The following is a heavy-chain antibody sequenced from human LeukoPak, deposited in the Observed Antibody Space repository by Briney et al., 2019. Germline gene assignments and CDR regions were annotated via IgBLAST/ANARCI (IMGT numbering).Heavy chain of an antibody. CDR2: ISSSGSTI. Sequence: GGSLRLSCAASGLTFSSYEMNWVRQAPAKGLEWVSYISSSGSTIYYADSVKGRFTISRDNAKNALYLQMNSLRAEDTAVYYCARLGYSSSWYHDYWGQRTLVTVSS. J-gene: IGHJ4*02. CDR3: ARLGYSSSWYHDY. CDR1: GLTFSSYE. D-gene: IGHD6-13*01. V-gene: IGHV3-48*03.